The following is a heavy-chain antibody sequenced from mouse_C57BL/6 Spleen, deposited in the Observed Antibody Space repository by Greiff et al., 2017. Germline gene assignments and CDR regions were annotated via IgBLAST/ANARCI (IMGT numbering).Heavy chain of an antibody. J-gene: IGHJ2*01. Sequence: QVQLQQPGAELVRPGTSVKLSCKASGYTFTSYWMHWVKQRPGQGLEWIGVIDPSDSYTNYNQKFKGKATLTVDTSSSTAYMQLSSLTSEDSAVYYCARWVDYFDYWGQGTTLTVSS. CDR1: GYTFTSYW. CDR2: IDPSDSYT. V-gene: IGHV1-59*01. CDR3: ARWVDYFDY.